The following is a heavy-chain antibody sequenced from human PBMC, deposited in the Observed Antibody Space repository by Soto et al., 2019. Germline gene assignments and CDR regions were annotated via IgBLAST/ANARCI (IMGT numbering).Heavy chain of an antibody. CDR2: IHYRGGT. V-gene: IGHV4-59*08. D-gene: IGHD2-2*01. J-gene: IGHJ6*02. Sequence: SETLSLTCTVSGDSISNYYWSWIRQSPGKGLEWIGYIHYRGGTNYNPSLNSRVTVSVDTSKNQFPLKVTSVTAADTAVYYCARLHGYCISSSCHGHYAMDVWGQGTTVTVSS. CDR3: ARLHGYCISSSCHGHYAMDV. CDR1: GDSISNYY.